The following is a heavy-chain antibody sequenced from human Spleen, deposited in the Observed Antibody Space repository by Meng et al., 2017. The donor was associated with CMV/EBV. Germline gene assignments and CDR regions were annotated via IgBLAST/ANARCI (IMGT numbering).Heavy chain of an antibody. J-gene: IGHJ4*02. CDR2: VDPEDGET. V-gene: IGHV1-69-2*01. CDR1: GYTFTDYY. D-gene: IGHD1-26*01. Sequence: ASVKVSCKVSGYTFTDYYIHWVQQAPAKGLEWMGLVDPEDGETIYAEKFLDRVTITADTSTDTAYMQLSSLRSEDTAVYYCATGQSLISGSYYRGPGDYWGQGTLVTVSS. CDR3: ATGQSLISGSYYRGPGDY.